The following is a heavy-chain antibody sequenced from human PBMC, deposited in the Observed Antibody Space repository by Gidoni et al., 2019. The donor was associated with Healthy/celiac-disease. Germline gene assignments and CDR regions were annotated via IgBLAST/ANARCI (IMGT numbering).Heavy chain of an antibody. CDR2: IWYDGSNK. Sequence: QVQLVESGGGVVQPGRSLRLSCAASGFTFSSYGMRWVRQAPGKGLEWVAVIWYDGSNKYYADSVKGRFTISRDNSKNTLYLQMNSLRAEDTAVYYCARGGLREYYFDYWGQGTLVTVSS. CDR3: ARGGLREYYFDY. J-gene: IGHJ4*02. CDR1: GFTFSSYG. V-gene: IGHV3-33*01. D-gene: IGHD3-16*01.